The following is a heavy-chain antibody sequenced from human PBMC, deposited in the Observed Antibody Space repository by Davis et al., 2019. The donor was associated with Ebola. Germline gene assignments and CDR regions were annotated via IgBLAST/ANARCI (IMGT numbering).Heavy chain of an antibody. CDR1: GFTFSSYA. Sequence: PGGSLRLSCAASGFTFSSYAMSWVRQAPGKGLEWVSAISGSGGSTYYADSVKGRFTISRDNSKNTLYLQMNSLRAEDTAVYYCAKDLRYCSSTSCSKYYYYYGMDVWGQGTTVTVSS. D-gene: IGHD2-2*01. J-gene: IGHJ6*02. CDR2: ISGSGGST. V-gene: IGHV3-23*01. CDR3: AKDLRYCSSTSCSKYYYYYGMDV.